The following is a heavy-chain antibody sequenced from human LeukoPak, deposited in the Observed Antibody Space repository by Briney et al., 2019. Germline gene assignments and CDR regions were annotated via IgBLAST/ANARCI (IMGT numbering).Heavy chain of an antibody. D-gene: IGHD3-22*01. J-gene: IGHJ6*02. CDR3: ARLPYYYDSSGYPYYYYGMDV. CDR2: MNPNSGNT. Sequence: GASVKVSCKASGYTFTSYDINWVRQATGQGLEWMGWMNPNSGNTGYAQKFQGRVTMTRNTSISTAYMELSSLRSEDTAVYYCARLPYYYDSSGYPYYYYGMDVWGQGTTVTVSS. CDR1: GYTFTSYD. V-gene: IGHV1-8*01.